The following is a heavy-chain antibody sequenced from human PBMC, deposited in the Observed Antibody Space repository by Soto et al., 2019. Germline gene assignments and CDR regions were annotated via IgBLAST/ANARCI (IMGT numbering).Heavy chain of an antibody. CDR2: IYYSGST. Sequence: SETLSLTCTVSGGSISSSSYYWGWIRQPPGKGLEWIGSIYYSGSTYYNPSLKSRVTISVDTSKNQFSLKLSSVTAADTAVYYCARQGNIAEEFDYWGQGTLVTVSS. CDR3: ARQGNIAEEFDY. D-gene: IGHD6-13*01. V-gene: IGHV4-39*01. CDR1: GGSISSSSYY. J-gene: IGHJ4*02.